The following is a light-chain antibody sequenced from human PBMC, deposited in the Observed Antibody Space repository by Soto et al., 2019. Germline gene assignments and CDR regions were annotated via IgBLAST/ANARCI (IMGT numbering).Light chain of an antibody. J-gene: IGKJ1*01. Sequence: DIQMTQSPSTLSASVGDTVTVTCGASQSVSGWLAWYQQKPGKAPKLLIYDASSLESGVPSRFGGSGSGTEFTLTISSLQPDDFATYYCQQYNSYSWTFGQGTKVDI. V-gene: IGKV1-5*01. CDR1: QSVSGW. CDR3: QQYNSYSWT. CDR2: DAS.